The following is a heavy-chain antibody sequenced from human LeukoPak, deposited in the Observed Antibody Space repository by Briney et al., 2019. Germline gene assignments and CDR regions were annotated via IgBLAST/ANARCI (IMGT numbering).Heavy chain of an antibody. D-gene: IGHD3-10*01. Sequence: GGSLRLSCAASGFTFSSYTMSWVRQTPEKGLEWVSRIKNDGKTITYADSVKGRFTTSRDNAKNTFYLQMNRLRVEETAVYHCLLIIIGGSSQHWGQGTLVTVSS. V-gene: IGHV3-74*01. CDR3: LLIIIGGSSQH. J-gene: IGHJ1*01. CDR1: GFTFSSYT. CDR2: IKNDGKTI.